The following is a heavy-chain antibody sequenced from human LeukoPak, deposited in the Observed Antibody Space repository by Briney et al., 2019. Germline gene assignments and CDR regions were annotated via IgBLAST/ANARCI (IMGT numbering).Heavy chain of an antibody. CDR2: TRSAAYGGTT. CDR3: ARARLLRQFDS. Sequence: GRSLRLSCTTSGFTFGDFLLSWFRQAPGKGLEWVGLTRSAAYGGTTEYAASVKGRFIISRDNSNNIAYLQMETLKTEDTAVYFCARARLLRQFDSWGQGTLVTVSS. V-gene: IGHV3-49*03. J-gene: IGHJ5*01. CDR1: GFTFGDFL. D-gene: IGHD6-25*01.